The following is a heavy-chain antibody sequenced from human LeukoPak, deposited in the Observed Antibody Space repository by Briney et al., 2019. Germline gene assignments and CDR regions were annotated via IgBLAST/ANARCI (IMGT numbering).Heavy chain of an antibody. CDR2: ISSTGNTI. J-gene: IGHJ4*02. CDR1: GFTFSSYE. CDR3: ARDLNGDYVFDY. D-gene: IGHD4-17*01. V-gene: IGHV3-48*03. Sequence: GGSLRLSWAASGFTFSSYEMNWVRQAPGKRLEWVSYISSTGNTIYYADSVKGRFTISRDNAKNSLYLQMNSLRAEDTAFYYCARDLNGDYVFDYWGQGTLVTVSS.